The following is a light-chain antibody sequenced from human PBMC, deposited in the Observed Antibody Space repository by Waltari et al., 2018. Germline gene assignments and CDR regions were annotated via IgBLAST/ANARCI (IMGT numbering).Light chain of an antibody. J-gene: IGKJ1*01. CDR2: GAS. Sequence: DIVMTQSPATLSVSPGERATLSCRASQSVSSNLAWYQQKPGQAPRLLIYGASTMATGIPARFSGSGSGTEFTLTISSLQSEDFAVYYCQHYNNWPPWTFGQGTKVEIK. CDR3: QHYNNWPPWT. V-gene: IGKV3-15*01. CDR1: QSVSSN.